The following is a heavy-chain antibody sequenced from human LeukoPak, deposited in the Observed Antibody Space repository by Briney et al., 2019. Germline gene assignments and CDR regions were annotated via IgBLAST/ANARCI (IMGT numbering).Heavy chain of an antibody. CDR2: INPNSGGT. Sequence: ASVKVSCKASVYTFSGYNMHWVRQAPGQGLEWVGWINPNSGGTHYAQKFQGRVTMTSDTSIRTAYMELSRLRYDNRAVYYCARDLGAYSSSGWYFDLWGRGTLVTVSS. D-gene: IGHD6-6*01. J-gene: IGHJ2*01. CDR1: VYTFSGYN. V-gene: IGHV1-2*02. CDR3: ARDLGAYSSSGWYFDL.